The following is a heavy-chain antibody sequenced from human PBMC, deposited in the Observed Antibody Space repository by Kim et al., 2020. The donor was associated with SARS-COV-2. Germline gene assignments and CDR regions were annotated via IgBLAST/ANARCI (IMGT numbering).Heavy chain of an antibody. CDR3: ARVYRVGGTYYYDSSGYPYGMDV. D-gene: IGHD3-22*01. CDR2: INPSGGST. V-gene: IGHV1-46*01. Sequence: ASVKVSCKASGYTFTSYYMHWVRQAPGQGLEWMGIINPSGGSTSYAQKFQGRVTMTRDTSTSTVYMELSSLRSEDTAVYYCARVYRVGGTYYYDSSGYPYGMDVWGQGTTVTVSS. CDR1: GYTFTSYY. J-gene: IGHJ6*02.